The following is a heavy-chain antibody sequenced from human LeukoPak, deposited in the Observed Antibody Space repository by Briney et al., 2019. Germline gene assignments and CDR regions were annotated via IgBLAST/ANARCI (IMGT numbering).Heavy chain of an antibody. V-gene: IGHV4-38-2*01. D-gene: IGHD2-2*01. CDR2: IYHSGST. Sequence: KASETLSLTCAVSGYSISSGYYWGWIRPPPGKGLEWIGSIYHSGSTYYNPSLKSRVTISVDTSKNQFSLKLSSVTAADTAVYYCARHRRIVVVQAAGGLWFDPWGQGTLVTVSS. CDR1: GYSISSGYY. J-gene: IGHJ5*02. CDR3: ARHRRIVVVQAAGGLWFDP.